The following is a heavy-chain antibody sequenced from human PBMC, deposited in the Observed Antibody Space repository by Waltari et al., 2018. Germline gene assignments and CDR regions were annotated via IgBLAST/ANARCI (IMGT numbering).Heavy chain of an antibody. V-gene: IGHV3-23*01. Sequence: EVQVLESGGGLVQPGGSLGLTCAASGFIFINYSLNWVRQAPGKGLEWVSGINGYGDKTYYADSVKGRFTLSRDNSRNTLSLQMNSLRAEDTAVYYCAKAHFYDTSGYIEHWGQGTLVTVSS. J-gene: IGHJ5*02. CDR1: GFIFINYS. CDR2: INGYGDKT. D-gene: IGHD3-22*01. CDR3: AKAHFYDTSGYIEH.